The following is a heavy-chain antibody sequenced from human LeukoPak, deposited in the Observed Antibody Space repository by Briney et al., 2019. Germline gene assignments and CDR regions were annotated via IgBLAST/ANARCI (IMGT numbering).Heavy chain of an antibody. CDR1: GGSISDYY. J-gene: IGHJ4*02. D-gene: IGHD3-22*01. CDR2: INHSGST. CDR3: ARDNYDSSGYYY. V-gene: IGHV4-34*01. Sequence: SETLSLTCTVSGGSISDYYWSWIRQPPGKGLEWIGEINHSGSTNYNPSLKSRVTISVDTSKNQFSLKLSSVTAADTAVYYCARDNYDSSGYYYWGQGTLVTVSS.